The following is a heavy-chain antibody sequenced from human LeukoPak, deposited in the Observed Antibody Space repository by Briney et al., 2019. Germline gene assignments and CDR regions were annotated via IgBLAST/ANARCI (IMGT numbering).Heavy chain of an antibody. J-gene: IGHJ4*02. D-gene: IGHD6-19*01. CDR3: AKAVAGAYFDY. Sequence: SGGSLRLSCAASGFTFNSYEMTWVRQAPGKGLEWVSYISSSGSTIYYADSVKGRFTISRDNSKNTLSLQMNSLRAEDTAVYYCAKAVAGAYFDYWGQGTLVTVSS. CDR2: ISSSGSTI. CDR1: GFTFNSYE. V-gene: IGHV3-48*03.